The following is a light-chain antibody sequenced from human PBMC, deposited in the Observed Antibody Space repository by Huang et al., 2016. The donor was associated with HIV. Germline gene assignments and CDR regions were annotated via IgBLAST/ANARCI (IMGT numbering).Light chain of an antibody. V-gene: IGKV3-11*01. CDR2: DAS. CDR1: HSVSSY. J-gene: IGKJ4*01. Sequence: EIVLTQSPATLSLSPGESASLSCRASHSVSSYLTWYQQRPGQAPRLLIFDASSRATAIPPRFSGSGSGTDFNLTISSLEPEDFAVYYCQQRSNWPLTFGGGTKVEI. CDR3: QQRSNWPLT.